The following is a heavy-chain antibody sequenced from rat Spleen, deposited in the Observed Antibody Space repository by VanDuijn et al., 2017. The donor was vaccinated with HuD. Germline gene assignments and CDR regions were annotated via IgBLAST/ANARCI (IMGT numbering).Heavy chain of an antibody. CDR1: GLSFSNYD. CDR2: ISTGGGNA. V-gene: IGHV5-25*01. Sequence: EVQLVESGGGLVQPGRSMKLSCAASGLSFSNYDMAWVRQAPTKGLEWVASISTGGGNAYYRDSVKGRFTISRDNANSTLYLQMDSLRSEDTATYYCTTGERGFAYWGQGTLVTVSS. CDR3: TTGERGFAY. J-gene: IGHJ3*01.